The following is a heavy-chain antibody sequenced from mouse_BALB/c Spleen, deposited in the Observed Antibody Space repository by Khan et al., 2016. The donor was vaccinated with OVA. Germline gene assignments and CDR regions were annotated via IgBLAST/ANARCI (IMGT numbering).Heavy chain of an antibody. V-gene: IGHV5-6*01. Sequence: EVELVESGGDLVKPGGSLKLSCAASGFTFSTYGMSWVRQTPDKRLEWVAALSSGGSYTYYTDSVKGRFIISRDNAKNTLYLQMSSLNSEDTAMYYCTRLAYYYNSEGFAYWGQGTLVTVSA. CDR1: GFTFSTYG. CDR2: LSSGGSYT. J-gene: IGHJ3*01. CDR3: TRLAYYYNSEGFAY. D-gene: IGHD1-1*01.